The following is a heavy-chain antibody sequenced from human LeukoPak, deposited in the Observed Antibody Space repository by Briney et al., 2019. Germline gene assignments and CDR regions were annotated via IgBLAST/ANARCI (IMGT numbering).Heavy chain of an antibody. J-gene: IGHJ5*02. D-gene: IGHD2-8*02. CDR3: ARLPTGCPNWFDP. CDR1: GGSFSGYY. V-gene: IGHV4-34*01. CDR2: IYHSGTT. Sequence: SETLSLTCAVYGGSFSGYYWSWIRQPPGKGLEWIGTIYHSGTTYYNPSLKSRVTISVDTSKNQFFLKLSSVTAADTAVYYCARLPTGCPNWFDPWGQGSLVTVSS.